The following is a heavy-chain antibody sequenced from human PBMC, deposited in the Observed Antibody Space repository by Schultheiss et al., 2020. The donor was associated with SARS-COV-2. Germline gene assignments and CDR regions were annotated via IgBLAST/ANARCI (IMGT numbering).Heavy chain of an antibody. Sequence: GGSLRLSCAASGFTFSSYAMHWVRQAPGKGLEYVSAISSNGGSTYYANSVKGRFTISRDNSKNTLYLQMGSLRAEDMAVYYCAREPRGVYYDSSETDAFDIWGQGTMVTVSS. J-gene: IGHJ3*02. CDR3: AREPRGVYYDSSETDAFDI. CDR1: GFTFSSYA. V-gene: IGHV3-64*01. CDR2: ISSNGGST. D-gene: IGHD3-22*01.